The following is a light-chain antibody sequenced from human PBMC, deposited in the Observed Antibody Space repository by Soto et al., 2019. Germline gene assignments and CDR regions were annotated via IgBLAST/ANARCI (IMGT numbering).Light chain of an antibody. Sequence: DIQMTQSPSSLSASVGDRVTITCRASQSISTYLNWYQHKPGKAPKLLIYAASSLHSGVPSRFSGSGSGTDFSLTISSLQPEDFATYYCQQSYSTPRTFGQGTKVEIK. V-gene: IGKV1-39*01. J-gene: IGKJ2*02. CDR1: QSISTY. CDR3: QQSYSTPRT. CDR2: AAS.